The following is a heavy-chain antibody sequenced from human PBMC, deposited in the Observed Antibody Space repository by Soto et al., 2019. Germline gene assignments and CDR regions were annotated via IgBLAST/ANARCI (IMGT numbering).Heavy chain of an antibody. CDR1: GYSFTSYW. V-gene: IGHV5-51*01. D-gene: IGHD2-2*01. J-gene: IGHJ6*02. CDR2: IYPGDSDT. CDR3: ARLPIVLVPAAIYYYGMDV. Sequence: GESLKISCKGSGYSFTSYWIGWVRQMPGKGLEWMGIIYPGDSDTRYSPSFQGQVTISADKSISTAYLQWSSLKASDTAMYYCARLPIVLVPAAIYYYGMDVWGQGTTVTVSS.